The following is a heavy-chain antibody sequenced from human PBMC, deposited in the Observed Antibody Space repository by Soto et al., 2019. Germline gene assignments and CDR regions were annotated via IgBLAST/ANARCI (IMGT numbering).Heavy chain of an antibody. CDR3: AKVKTGVAATGTLHLPDY. CDR1: GFTFSACA. CDR2: ISDDGKKE. J-gene: IGHJ4*02. V-gene: IGHV3-30*18. D-gene: IGHD6-13*01. Sequence: GGSLRLSCAASGFTFSACAMHWVRQGPGKGLEWVAVISDDGKKEYYADSVKGRFTVSRDNSKNTVYMQMNSLRHEDTAMYYCAKVKTGVAATGTLHLPDYWGQGTLVTVS.